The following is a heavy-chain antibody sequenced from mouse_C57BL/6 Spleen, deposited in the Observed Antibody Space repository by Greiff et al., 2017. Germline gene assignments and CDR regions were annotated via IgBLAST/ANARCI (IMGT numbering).Heavy chain of an antibody. V-gene: IGHV1-69*01. CDR3: ARRSNYDLYAMDY. Sequence: QVQLQQPGAELVMPGASVKLSCKASGYTFTSYWMHWVKQRPGQGLEWIGEIDPSDSYTNYNQKFKGKSPLTVDKSSSTAYMQHSSLTSEDSAVYYCARRSNYDLYAMDYWGQGTSVTVSS. CDR2: IDPSDSYT. CDR1: GYTFTSYW. J-gene: IGHJ4*01. D-gene: IGHD2-5*01.